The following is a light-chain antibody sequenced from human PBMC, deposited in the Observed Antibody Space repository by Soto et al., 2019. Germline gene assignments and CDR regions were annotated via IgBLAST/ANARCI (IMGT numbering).Light chain of an antibody. Sequence: EILMTQSPSTLSVSPGERATLSCRASQSVSRNLAWYQQKPGQAPRLLIYGASTRATGIPARFSGSGSGTEFTLTISSLQYEDFAVYYCQQYNNWHFITFGQGTRLEIK. CDR3: QQYNNWHFIT. CDR2: GAS. J-gene: IGKJ5*01. CDR1: QSVSRN. V-gene: IGKV3-15*01.